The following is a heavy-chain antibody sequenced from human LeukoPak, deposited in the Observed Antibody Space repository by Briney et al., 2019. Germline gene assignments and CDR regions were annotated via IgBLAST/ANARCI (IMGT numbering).Heavy chain of an antibody. Sequence: GGSLRLSCAASGFTFSTYGMHWVRQAPGKGLEGVAFMRYDGTNKCYADSVKGRFTISRDNSKNTLYLQMNGLRVEDTAVYYCAKPPDSGYSYGGPLDYWGQGTLVTVSS. J-gene: IGHJ4*02. CDR2: MRYDGTNK. CDR3: AKPPDSGYSYGGPLDY. V-gene: IGHV3-30*02. D-gene: IGHD5-18*01. CDR1: GFTFSTYG.